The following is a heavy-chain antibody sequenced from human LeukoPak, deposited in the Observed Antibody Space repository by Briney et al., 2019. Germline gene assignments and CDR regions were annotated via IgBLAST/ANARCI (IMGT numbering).Heavy chain of an antibody. Sequence: GGSLRLSCAASGFTFSNYAMSWVRQAPGKGLEWVANIKQDGSEKYYVDSVKGRFTISRDNAKNSLYLQMNSLRAEDTAVYYCARDRSQKPYYYYYYMDVWGKGTTVTVSS. CDR3: ARDRSQKPYYYYYYMDV. CDR2: IKQDGSEK. J-gene: IGHJ6*03. V-gene: IGHV3-7*01. CDR1: GFTFSNYA.